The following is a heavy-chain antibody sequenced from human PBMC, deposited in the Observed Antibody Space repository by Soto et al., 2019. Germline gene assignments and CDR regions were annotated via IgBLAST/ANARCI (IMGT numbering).Heavy chain of an antibody. Sequence: SVKVSCKASGGTFSSYAISWVRQAPGQGLEWMGGIIPIFGTANYAQKFQGRVTITADESTSTAYMELSSLRSEDTAVYYCARRPEWLFHDAFDIWGQGTMVTVSS. J-gene: IGHJ3*02. D-gene: IGHD3-3*01. CDR2: IIPIFGTA. V-gene: IGHV1-69*13. CDR1: GGTFSSYA. CDR3: ARRPEWLFHDAFDI.